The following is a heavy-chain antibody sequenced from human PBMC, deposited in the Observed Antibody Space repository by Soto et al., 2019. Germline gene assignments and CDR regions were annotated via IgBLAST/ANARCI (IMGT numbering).Heavy chain of an antibody. Sequence: GGSLRLSCAASGFMFSAYTMNWVRQVPGKGLEWLSSISDDSSYIDYADSLRGRFTVSRDNARNSLYLQIDSLGVEDTAVYYCATPYYFNHWGPGTLVTVSS. D-gene: IGHD3-16*01. V-gene: IGHV3-21*06. CDR2: ISDDSSYI. J-gene: IGHJ1*01. CDR1: GFMFSAYT. CDR3: ATPYYFNH.